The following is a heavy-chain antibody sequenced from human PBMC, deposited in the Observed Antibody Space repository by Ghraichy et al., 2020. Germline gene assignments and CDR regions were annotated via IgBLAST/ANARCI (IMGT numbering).Heavy chain of an antibody. CDR1: GFTFRNFA. CDR2: ISSSGDTT. Sequence: GGSLRLSCAASGFTFRNFAMRWVRQAPGKGLEWVSAISSSGDTTYYADSVQGRFTNSRDNSKNTLYLQMSSLRTEDTAVYYCATRPDYDILTGYGGLDFWGQGTLVTVSS. D-gene: IGHD3-9*01. CDR3: ATRPDYDILTGYGGLDF. V-gene: IGHV3-23*01. J-gene: IGHJ4*02.